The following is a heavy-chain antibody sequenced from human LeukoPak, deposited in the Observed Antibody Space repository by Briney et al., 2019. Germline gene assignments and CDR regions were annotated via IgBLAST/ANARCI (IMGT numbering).Heavy chain of an antibody. CDR1: GFTFSGSA. CDR3: TRTNIAVAGHYFDY. J-gene: IGHJ4*02. CDR2: IRSKANSYAT. V-gene: IGHV3-73*01. D-gene: IGHD6-19*01. Sequence: QPGRSLRLSCAASGFTFSGSAMHWVRQASGKGLEWVGRIRSKANSYATAYAASVKGRFTISRDDSKNTAYLQMNSLKTEDTAVYYCTRTNIAVAGHYFDYWGQGTLVTVSS.